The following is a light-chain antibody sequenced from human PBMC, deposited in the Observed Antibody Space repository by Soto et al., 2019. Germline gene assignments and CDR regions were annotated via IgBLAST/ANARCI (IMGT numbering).Light chain of an antibody. CDR3: QQGYTSAIT. Sequence: DIQMTQSTSSLSASVGDRVTIICRASQSVSTRLAWYQQKPGKAPKLLIYAASTLQSGVPSRFSGSGSGTDFTLTVNSLQPEDFATYYCQQGYTSAITFGQGTRLEIK. CDR2: AAS. J-gene: IGKJ5*01. V-gene: IGKV1-39*01. CDR1: QSVSTR.